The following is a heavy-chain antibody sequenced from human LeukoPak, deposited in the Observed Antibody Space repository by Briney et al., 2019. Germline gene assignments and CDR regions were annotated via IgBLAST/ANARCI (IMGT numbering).Heavy chain of an antibody. V-gene: IGHV4-59*08. J-gene: IGHJ4*02. D-gene: IGHD4-17*01. CDR3: ARHSNGDYDRYFDY. Sequence: SETLSLTCTVSGASISSYYWSWIRQPPGKGLERIGYIYYSGSTYYNPSLKSRVTISVGTSKNQFSLKLSSVTAADTAVYYCARHSNGDYDRYFDYWGQGTLVTVSS. CDR2: IYYSGST. CDR1: GASISSYY.